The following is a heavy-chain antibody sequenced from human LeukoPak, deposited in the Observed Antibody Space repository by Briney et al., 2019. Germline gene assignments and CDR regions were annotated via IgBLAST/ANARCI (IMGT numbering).Heavy chain of an antibody. Sequence: PSETLSLTCAVSGYSTSTGYYWGWIRQPPGKGLEWIGTIYHSGSTYYNPSLKSRVTISVDTSKNQFSLKLSSVTAADTAVYYCARVYYDSSGQYYFDYWGQGTLVTVSS. CDR3: ARVYYDSSGQYYFDY. D-gene: IGHD3-22*01. V-gene: IGHV4-38-2*01. J-gene: IGHJ4*02. CDR1: GYSTSTGYY. CDR2: IYHSGST.